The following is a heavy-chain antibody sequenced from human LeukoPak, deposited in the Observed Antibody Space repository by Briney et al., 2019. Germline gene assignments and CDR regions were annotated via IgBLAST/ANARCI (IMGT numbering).Heavy chain of an antibody. CDR2: IYQSGTI. J-gene: IGHJ4*01. CDR1: GATIGSSYW. Sequence: SETLSLTCAVSGATIGSSYWWTWVRQSPGKGLEWIGEIYQSGTINYNPSPKSRVTMSVDKSKNQFSLKLISVTAADTAVYYCARALISREGLDYWGPGTLVSVSS. D-gene: IGHD2-2*01. V-gene: IGHV4-4*02. CDR3: ARALISREGLDY.